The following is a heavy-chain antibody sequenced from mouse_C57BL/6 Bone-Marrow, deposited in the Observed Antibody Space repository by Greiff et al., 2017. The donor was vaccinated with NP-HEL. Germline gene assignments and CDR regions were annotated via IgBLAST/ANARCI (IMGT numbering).Heavy chain of an antibody. V-gene: IGHV1-74*01. J-gene: IGHJ1*03. CDR1: GYTFTSYW. D-gene: IGHD1-1*01. CDR2: IHPSDSDT. CDR3: AILYYYGSSYGYFDV. Sequence: QVHVKQPGAELVKPGASVKVSCKASGYTFTSYWMHWVKQRPGQGLEWIGRIHPSDSDTNYNQKFKGKATLTVDKSSSTAYMQLSSLTSEDSAVYYCAILYYYGSSYGYFDVWGTGTTVTVSS.